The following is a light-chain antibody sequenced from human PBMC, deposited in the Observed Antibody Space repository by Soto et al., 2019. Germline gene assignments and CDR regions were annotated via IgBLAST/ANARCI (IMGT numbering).Light chain of an antibody. V-gene: IGKV1-33*01. CDR1: QYISTY. CDR2: DTS. Sequence: DIQMTQSPSSLSASVGDRVTITCQASQYISTYLNWYQHKSGKAPKLLIYDTSNLQAGVPSRFSGSGSGTDFTFTISSLPPEDIGTYYCQQYDNLFTFGPGTKVDIK. J-gene: IGKJ3*01. CDR3: QQYDNLFT.